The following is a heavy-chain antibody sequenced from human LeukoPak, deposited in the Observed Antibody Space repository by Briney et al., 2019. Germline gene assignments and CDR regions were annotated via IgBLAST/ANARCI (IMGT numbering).Heavy chain of an antibody. CDR3: ARDFQLTGAADY. CDR2: ISGSGSTI. J-gene: IGHJ4*02. V-gene: IGHV3-11*04. Sequence: PGGSLRLSCAASGFTFSDYYMSWVRQAPGKGLEWVSYISGSGSTIYYADSVKGRFTISRDNAKKSLYLQMNSLRAEDTSVYYCARDFQLTGAADYWGQGTLVTVSS. CDR1: GFTFSDYY. D-gene: IGHD2-2*01.